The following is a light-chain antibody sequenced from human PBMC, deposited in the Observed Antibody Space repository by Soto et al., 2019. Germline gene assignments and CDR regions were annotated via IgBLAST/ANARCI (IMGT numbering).Light chain of an antibody. CDR2: GAS. J-gene: IGKJ2*01. CDR1: QNISNN. V-gene: IGKV3-15*01. CDR3: QEYHNWPFYT. Sequence: EIVMTQSPVTLSVSPAERATLSCRASQNISNNLAWYQQRLGQAPRLLIYGASTRATGVPARFGGSGSGTEFTLTISSLQSEDFAVYYCQEYHNWPFYTFDQGTKLEIK.